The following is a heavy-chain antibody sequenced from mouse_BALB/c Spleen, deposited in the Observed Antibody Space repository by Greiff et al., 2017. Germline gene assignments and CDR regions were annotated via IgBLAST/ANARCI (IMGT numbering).Heavy chain of an antibody. D-gene: IGHD1-1*01. Sequence: EVQLQESGAELVRPGALVKLSCKASGFNINDYYMHWVKQRPEQGLAWIGWIDPENGNTIYDPKFQGKASITADTSSNTAYLQLSSLTSEDTAVYYCARDYYGSSYDAMDYWGQGTTGTVSS. J-gene: IGHJ4*01. V-gene: IGHV14-1*02. CDR1: GFNINDYY. CDR3: ARDYYGSSYDAMDY. CDR2: IDPENGNT.